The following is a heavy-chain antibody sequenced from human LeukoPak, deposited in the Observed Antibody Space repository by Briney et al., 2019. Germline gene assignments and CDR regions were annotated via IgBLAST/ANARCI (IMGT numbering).Heavy chain of an antibody. CDR3: ARVLPGKPWVRGPRYYFDY. D-gene: IGHD1-14*01. J-gene: IGHJ4*02. CDR2: INHSGST. V-gene: IGHV4-34*01. CDR1: GRSFSGYY. Sequence: PSETLSLTCAVYGRSFSGYYWSWIRQPPGKGLEWIGEINHSGSTNYNPSLKSRVTISVDTSKNQFSLKLSSVTAADTAVYYCARVLPGKPWVRGPRYYFDYWGQGTLVTVSS.